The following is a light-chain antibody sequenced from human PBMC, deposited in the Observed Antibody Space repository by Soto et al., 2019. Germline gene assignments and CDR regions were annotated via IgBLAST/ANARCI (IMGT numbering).Light chain of an antibody. V-gene: IGLV1-44*01. J-gene: IGLJ3*02. CDR2: NNN. CDR3: AAWDDSLNARGV. Sequence: QPVLTQPPSASGTPGQRVTISCSGSRSNIGNNAVSWYQQLPGTAPKLLIYNNNQRPSGVPDRFSGSKSGTSASLAISGLQSEDEADYYCAAWDDSLNARGVFGVGTKLTVL. CDR1: RSNIGNNA.